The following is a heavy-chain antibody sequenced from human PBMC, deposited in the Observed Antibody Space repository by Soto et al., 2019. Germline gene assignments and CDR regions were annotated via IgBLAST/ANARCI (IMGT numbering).Heavy chain of an antibody. D-gene: IGHD2-2*01. CDR3: ARESSTSPFDYYGMDV. CDR2: IIPILGIA. Sequence: QVQLVQSGAEVKKPGSSVKVSCKASGGTFSSYTISWVRQAPGQGLEWMGRIIPILGIANYAQKFQGRVTVYADKSTSTAYMELSSLRSEDTAVYYCARESSTSPFDYYGMDVWGQGTTVTVSS. CDR1: GGTFSSYT. J-gene: IGHJ6*02. V-gene: IGHV1-69*08.